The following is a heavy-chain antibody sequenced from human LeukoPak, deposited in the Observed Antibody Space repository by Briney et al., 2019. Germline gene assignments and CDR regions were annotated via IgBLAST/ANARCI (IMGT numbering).Heavy chain of an antibody. Sequence: GESLKISCTSSGYSYTPYWIGWVRQMPGKGLEWMGLIYPGDSDTRYNPSFQGQVTISADKSISTAYLQWSSLKASDTAMYYCARQDYYDSSYYYLVWGQGTLVTVSS. J-gene: IGHJ4*02. CDR3: ARQDYYDSSYYYLV. CDR1: GYSYTPYW. V-gene: IGHV5-51*01. D-gene: IGHD3-22*01. CDR2: IYPGDSDT.